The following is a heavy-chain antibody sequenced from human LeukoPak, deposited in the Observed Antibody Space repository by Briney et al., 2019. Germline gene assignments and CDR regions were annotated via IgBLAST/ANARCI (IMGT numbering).Heavy chain of an antibody. Sequence: ASVKVSCKASGYTFTGYYMHWVRQAPGQGLEWMGWINPNSGGTNYAQKFQGRVTMTRNTSISTAYMELSSLRSEDTAVYYCARVGAVAGRRRTRSNWFDPWGQGTLVTVSS. D-gene: IGHD6-19*01. CDR3: ARVGAVAGRRRTRSNWFDP. CDR1: GYTFTGYY. V-gene: IGHV1-2*02. CDR2: INPNSGGT. J-gene: IGHJ5*02.